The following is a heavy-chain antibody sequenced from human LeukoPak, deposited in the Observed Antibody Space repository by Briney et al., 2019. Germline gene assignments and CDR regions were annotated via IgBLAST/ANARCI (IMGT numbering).Heavy chain of an antibody. Sequence: SETLSLTCAVYGGSFSGYYWSWIRQPPGKGLEWIGEINHSGSTNYNPSLKSRVTISVDTSKNQFSLKLSSVTAADTAVYYCARMGCSSTSCPPRGGWFDPWGQGTLVTASS. V-gene: IGHV4-34*01. J-gene: IGHJ5*02. CDR3: ARMGCSSTSCPPRGGWFDP. CDR2: INHSGST. CDR1: GGSFSGYY. D-gene: IGHD2-2*01.